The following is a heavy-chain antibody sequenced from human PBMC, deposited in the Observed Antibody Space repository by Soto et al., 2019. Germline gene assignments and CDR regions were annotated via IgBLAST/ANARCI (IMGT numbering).Heavy chain of an antibody. V-gene: IGHV3-23*01. CDR2: ISGSGSST. Sequence: EVQLLESGGGLVQPGGSLRLSCAASGFTFSSYAMSWVRQAPGKGLEWVSAISGSGSSTYYADSVKGRFTISRDNSKNTLYLQMNSLRAEDTAVYYCANTEGSSEQNDYWGQGTLVTVSS. CDR3: ANTEGSSEQNDY. D-gene: IGHD6-19*01. CDR1: GFTFSSYA. J-gene: IGHJ4*02.